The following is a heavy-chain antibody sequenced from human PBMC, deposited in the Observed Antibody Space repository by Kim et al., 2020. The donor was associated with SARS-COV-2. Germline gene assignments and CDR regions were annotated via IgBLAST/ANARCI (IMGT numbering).Heavy chain of an antibody. CDR3: ARQSPSDGTSHY. V-gene: IGHV4-59*08. CDR2: IYYSGST. D-gene: IGHD6-13*01. Sequence: SETLSLTCTVSGGSISSYYWSWIRQPPGKGLEWIGYIYYSGSTNYNPSLKSRVTISVDTSKNQFSLKLSSVTAADTAVYYCARQSPSDGTSHYWGQGTLVTVSS. J-gene: IGHJ4*02. CDR1: GGSISSYY.